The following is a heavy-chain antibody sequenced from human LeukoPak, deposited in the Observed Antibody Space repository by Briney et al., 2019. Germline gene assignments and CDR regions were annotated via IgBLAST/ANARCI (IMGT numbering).Heavy chain of an antibody. D-gene: IGHD2-15*01. V-gene: IGHV3-21*01. CDR2: ISSSGSYI. Sequence: PGGSLRLSCAASGFTLSSYAMNWVRQAPGKGLEWVSTISSSGSYIFYADSLRGRFTISRDNAKNSLFLQMNSLRDEDTAVYYCARGCSGGSCFGDFDYWGQGTLGTVSS. CDR3: ARGCSGGSCFGDFDY. CDR1: GFTLSSYA. J-gene: IGHJ4*02.